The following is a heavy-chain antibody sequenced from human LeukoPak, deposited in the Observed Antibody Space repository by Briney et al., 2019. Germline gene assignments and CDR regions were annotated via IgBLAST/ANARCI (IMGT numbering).Heavy chain of an antibody. J-gene: IGHJ4*02. Sequence: GGSLRLSCAASGFTFSRYSMNWVRQAPGKGLEWVSSISISSNYIYYPDSLKGRFTISRDNSKNTLYLQMNSLRAEDTAVYYCAKEGHYDSSGYYDYWGQGTLVTVSS. CDR3: AKEGHYDSSGYYDY. CDR1: GFTFSRYS. V-gene: IGHV3-21*04. D-gene: IGHD3-22*01. CDR2: ISISSNYI.